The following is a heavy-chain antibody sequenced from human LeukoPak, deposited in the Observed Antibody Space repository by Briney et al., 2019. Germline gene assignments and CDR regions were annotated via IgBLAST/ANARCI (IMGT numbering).Heavy chain of an antibody. CDR2: ISYDGSNK. Sequence: GGSLRLSCAASGFTFSSYGMHWVRQAPGKGLEWVAVISYDGSNKYYADSVKGRFTISRDNSKNTLYLQMNGLRPEDTAVYFSARDLYTTSSVGAFDYWGQGTVVTVSS. V-gene: IGHV3-30*03. CDR1: GFTFSSYG. D-gene: IGHD3-16*01. CDR3: ARDLYTTSSVGAFDY. J-gene: IGHJ4*02.